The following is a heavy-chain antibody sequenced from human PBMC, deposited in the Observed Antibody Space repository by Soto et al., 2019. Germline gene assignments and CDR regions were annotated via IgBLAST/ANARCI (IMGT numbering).Heavy chain of an antibody. D-gene: IGHD5-12*01. J-gene: IGHJ5*02. CDR1: GGSFSGYY. CDR3: ARLEGVAPNWFDP. CDR2: INHSGST. Sequence: LSLTCAVYGGSFSGYYWSWIRQPPGKGLEWIGEINHSGSTNYKPSLKSRVTKSVKTSKNQFSLKLSSVTAADTAVYYCARLEGVAPNWFDPWGQGTLVTVS. V-gene: IGHV4-34*01.